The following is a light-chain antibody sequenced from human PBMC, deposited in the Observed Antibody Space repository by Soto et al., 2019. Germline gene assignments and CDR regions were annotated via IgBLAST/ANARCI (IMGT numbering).Light chain of an antibody. Sequence: QSALTQPASVSGSPGQSITIYCTGTSSDVGSYNLVSWYQQHPGKAPKLMIYEGIKRPSGVSNRFSGSKSGNTASLTISGLQAEDEADYYCCSYAGSSTVLFGGGTKLTVL. CDR1: SSDVGSYNL. CDR3: CSYAGSSTVL. CDR2: EGI. V-gene: IGLV2-23*01. J-gene: IGLJ3*02.